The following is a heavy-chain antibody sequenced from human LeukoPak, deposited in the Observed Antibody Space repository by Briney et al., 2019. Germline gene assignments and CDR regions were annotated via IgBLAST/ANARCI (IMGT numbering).Heavy chain of an antibody. Sequence: GESLKISCKGSGYSFTSYWIGWVRQMPGKGLEWMGIIYPGDSDTRYSPSFQGQVTISADKSISTAYLQWSSLKASDTAMYYCARRKIDIVVVPAAISGTAKSRPIMDVWGKGTTVTVSS. J-gene: IGHJ6*03. CDR2: IYPGDSDT. V-gene: IGHV5-51*01. CDR1: GYSFTSYW. D-gene: IGHD2-2*02. CDR3: ARRKIDIVVVPAAISGTAKSRPIMDV.